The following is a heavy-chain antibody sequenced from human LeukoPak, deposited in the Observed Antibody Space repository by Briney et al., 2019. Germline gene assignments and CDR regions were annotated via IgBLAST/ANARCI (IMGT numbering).Heavy chain of an antibody. CDR3: ARLLSSSASCYDF. CDR2: INQDGSEK. V-gene: IGHV3-7*04. CDR1: GFSFSNYW. J-gene: IGHJ4*02. D-gene: IGHD2-2*01. Sequence: PGGSLRLSCAAFGFSFSNYWMSWVRQAPGKGLEWVASINQDGSEKYYVDSVKGRFAISRDNAKNSLYLQMNSLRAKDTAVYYCARLLSSSASCYDFWGQGTLVTASS.